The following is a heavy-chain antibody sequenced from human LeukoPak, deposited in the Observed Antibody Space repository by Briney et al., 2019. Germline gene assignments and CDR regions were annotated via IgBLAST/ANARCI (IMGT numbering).Heavy chain of an antibody. CDR2: IKSKADGGTT. J-gene: IGHJ4*02. V-gene: IGHV3-15*01. CDR3: TTEAARFSEWKIHDY. CDR1: GFTFKNAL. D-gene: IGHD3-3*01. Sequence: GGSLRLSCTGSGFTFKNALMNWVRQAPGKGLEWVGRIKSKADGGTTDYAEPVKGRFIISRDDSKNTLYLQMNTLKTEDTAVYFCTTEAARFSEWKIHDYWGQGTLVTVSS.